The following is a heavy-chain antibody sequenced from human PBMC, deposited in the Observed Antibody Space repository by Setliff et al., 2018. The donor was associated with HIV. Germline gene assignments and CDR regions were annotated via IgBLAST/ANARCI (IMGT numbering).Heavy chain of an antibody. V-gene: IGHV4-61*02. J-gene: IGHJ6*03. CDR1: GSSISSGSYY. D-gene: IGHD6-13*01. Sequence: PSETLSLTCTVSGSSISSGSYYWSWIRQPAGKGLEWIGLIYTSGSTNYNPSLKSRVTISVDTSKNQFSLKLSSVTAADTAVYYCARAAAGSPYYYYYMDVWGKGTTVTVSS. CDR2: IYTSGST. CDR3: ARAAAGSPYYYYYMDV.